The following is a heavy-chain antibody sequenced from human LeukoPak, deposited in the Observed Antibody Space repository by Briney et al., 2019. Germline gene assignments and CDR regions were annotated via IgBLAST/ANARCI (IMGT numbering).Heavy chain of an antibody. CDR1: GGSFSGYY. CDR3: ARHGRYSSSWPFDY. V-gene: IGHV4-34*01. Sequence: PSETLSLTCAVYGGSFSGYYWSWIRQPPGKGLEWIGEINHSGSTNYNPSLKSRVTISVDTSKNQFSLKLSSVTAADTAVYYCARHGRYSSSWPFDYWGQGTLVTVSS. CDR2: INHSGST. D-gene: IGHD6-13*01. J-gene: IGHJ4*02.